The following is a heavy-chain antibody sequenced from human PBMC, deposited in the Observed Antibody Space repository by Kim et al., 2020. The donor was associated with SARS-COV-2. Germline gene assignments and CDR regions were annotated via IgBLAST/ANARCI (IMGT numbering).Heavy chain of an antibody. Sequence: SETLSLTCTVSGGSISSGGYYWSWIRQHPGKGLEWIGYIYYSGSTYYNPSLKSRVTISVDTSKNQFSLKLSSVTAADTAVYYCARVSYSGYDTSPFDYWGQGTLVTVSS. CDR2: IYYSGST. D-gene: IGHD5-12*01. CDR1: GGSISSGGYY. J-gene: IGHJ4*02. CDR3: ARVSYSGYDTSPFDY. V-gene: IGHV4-31*03.